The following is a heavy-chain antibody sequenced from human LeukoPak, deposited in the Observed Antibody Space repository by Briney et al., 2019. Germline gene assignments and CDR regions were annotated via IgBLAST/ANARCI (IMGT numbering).Heavy chain of an antibody. CDR2: ISAYNGNT. Sequence: GASVKVSCKTSGYTFTNYGITWVRQAPGHGLEWMGWISAYNGNTDYAQKFRDRVTMTTDTSTRTAFMELRGLRADDTAVYYCAREDVRYFDFWGQGTLVTVSS. CDR3: AREDVRYFDF. D-gene: IGHD3-10*01. CDR1: GYTFTNYG. V-gene: IGHV1-18*01. J-gene: IGHJ4*02.